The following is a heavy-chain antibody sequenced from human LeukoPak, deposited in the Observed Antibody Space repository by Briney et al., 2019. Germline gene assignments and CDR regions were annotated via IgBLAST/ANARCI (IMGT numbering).Heavy chain of an antibody. CDR1: RVTPNKYC. CDR2: INNDGSST. D-gene: IGHD6-13*01. CDR3: ARGAHSSSWYYFDY. J-gene: IGHJ4*02. Sequence: GGSLRLSCAASRVTPNKYCMHLVCETPGEGLVWGSRINNDGSSTSYADCVKGRFTISRDNDKNTLYLQMNSLRAEDTAVYYCARGAHSSSWYYFDYWGQGTLVTVSS. V-gene: IGHV3-74*01.